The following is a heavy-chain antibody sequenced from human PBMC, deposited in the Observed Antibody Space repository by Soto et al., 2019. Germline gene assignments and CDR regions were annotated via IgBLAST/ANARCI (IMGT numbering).Heavy chain of an antibody. CDR2: INAGNGNT. CDR1: GYTFTSYA. Sequence: GASVKVSCKASGYTFTSYAMHWLRQAPGQRLEWMGWINAGNGNTKYSQKFQGRVTITRDTSASTAYMELSSLRSEDTAVYYCARAARIAARGWFDPWGQGTLVTVSS. V-gene: IGHV1-3*01. CDR3: ARAARIAARGWFDP. J-gene: IGHJ5*02. D-gene: IGHD6-6*01.